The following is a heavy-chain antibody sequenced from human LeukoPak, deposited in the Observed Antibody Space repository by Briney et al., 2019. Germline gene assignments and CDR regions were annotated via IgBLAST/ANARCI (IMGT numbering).Heavy chain of an antibody. J-gene: IGHJ4*02. CDR3: ARERSAMVTGFDY. CDR1: GFTFSSYS. CDR2: ISSSSSYI. Sequence: GGSLRLSCAASGFTFSSYSMNWVRQAPGKGLEWVSSISSSSSYIYYADSVKGRFTISRDDAKNSLYLQMNSLRAEDTAVYYCARERSAMVTGFDYWGQGTLVTVSS. D-gene: IGHD5-18*01. V-gene: IGHV3-21*01.